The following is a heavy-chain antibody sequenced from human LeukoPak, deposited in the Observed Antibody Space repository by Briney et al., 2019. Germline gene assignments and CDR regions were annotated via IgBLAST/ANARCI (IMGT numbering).Heavy chain of an antibody. V-gene: IGHV1-69*05. D-gene: IGHD3-9*01. CDR3: ARVGDILTGYPYYFDY. CDR2: IIPIFGTA. CDR1: GGTFSSYA. J-gene: IGHJ4*02. Sequence: SVKVSCKSSGGTFSSYAISWVRQAPGQGLEWMGGIIPIFGTANYAQKFQGRVTMTTDTSTSTAYMELRSLRSDDTAVYYCARVGDILTGYPYYFDYWGQGTLVTVSS.